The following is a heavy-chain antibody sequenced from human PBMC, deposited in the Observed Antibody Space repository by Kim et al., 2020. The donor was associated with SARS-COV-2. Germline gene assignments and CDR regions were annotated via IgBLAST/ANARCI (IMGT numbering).Heavy chain of an antibody. Sequence: GGSLRLSCAASGFTFSSYAMSWVRQAPGKGLEWVSAISGSGGSTYYADSVKGRFTISRDNSKNTLYLQMNSLRAADTAVYYCAKASITMIVVAPDYWGQGTLVTVSS. CDR1: GFTFSSYA. J-gene: IGHJ4*02. D-gene: IGHD3-22*01. V-gene: IGHV3-23*01. CDR2: ISGSGGST. CDR3: AKASITMIVVAPDY.